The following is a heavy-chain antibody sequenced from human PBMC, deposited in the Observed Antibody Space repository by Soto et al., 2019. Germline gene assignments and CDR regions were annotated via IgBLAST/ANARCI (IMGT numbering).Heavy chain of an antibody. CDR1: GYTFTSYG. V-gene: IGHV1-18*01. Sequence: GASVKVSCKASGYTFTSYGISWVRQAPGQGLEWMGWISAYNGNTNYAQKLQGRVTMTTDTSTSTAYMELRSLRSDDTAVYYCARGAPDYYDSSGYVNDYWGQGTLVTVSS. D-gene: IGHD3-22*01. CDR2: ISAYNGNT. J-gene: IGHJ4*02. CDR3: ARGAPDYYDSSGYVNDY.